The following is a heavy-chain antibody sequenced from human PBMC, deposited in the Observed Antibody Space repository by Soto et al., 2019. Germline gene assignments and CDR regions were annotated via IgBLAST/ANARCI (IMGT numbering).Heavy chain of an antibody. D-gene: IGHD3-10*01. J-gene: IGHJ5*02. CDR3: ARVVLWFGELLGWFDP. CDR1: GGSFSGYY. CDR2: INHSGST. V-gene: IGHV4-34*01. Sequence: QVQLQQWGAGLLKPSETLSLTCAVYGGSFSGYYWSWIRQPPGKGLERIGEINHSGSTNYNPSLKSRVTISVDTSKNQFSLKLSSVTAADTAVYYCARVVLWFGELLGWFDPWGQGTLVTVSS.